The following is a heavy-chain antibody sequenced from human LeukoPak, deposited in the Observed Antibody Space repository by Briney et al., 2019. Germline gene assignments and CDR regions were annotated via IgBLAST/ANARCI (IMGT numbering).Heavy chain of an antibody. D-gene: IGHD3-22*01. CDR1: GGSFSGYY. V-gene: IGHV4-34*01. J-gene: IGHJ4*02. CDR3: ARFYYDSSGYYYVAY. CDR2: INHSGST. Sequence: SETLSLTCAVYGGSFSGYYWSWIRQPPGKGLEWIEEINHSGSTNYNPSLKSRVTISVDTSKNQFSLKLSSVTAADTAVYYCARFYYDSSGYYYVAYWGQGTLVTVSS.